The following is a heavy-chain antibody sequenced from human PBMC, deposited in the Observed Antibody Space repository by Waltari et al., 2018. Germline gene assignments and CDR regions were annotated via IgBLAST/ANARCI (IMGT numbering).Heavy chain of an antibody. Sequence: QVQLVQSGAEVKKPGASVKVSCRVSGYRLTESALHWCLQAPGKGLEWLGGFDPEYGEAVYAQEFQGRVTMTEDTSKDTAYMELSSLTYEDTAVYYCTRDRVGYCSGGTCYSRWFDPWGQGTLVTVSS. V-gene: IGHV1-24*01. D-gene: IGHD2-15*01. CDR2: FDPEYGEA. J-gene: IGHJ5*02. CDR1: GYRLTESA. CDR3: TRDRVGYCSGGTCYSRWFDP.